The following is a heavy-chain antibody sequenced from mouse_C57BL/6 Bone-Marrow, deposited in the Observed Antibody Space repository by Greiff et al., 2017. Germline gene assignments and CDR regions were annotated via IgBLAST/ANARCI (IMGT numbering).Heavy chain of an antibody. CDR2: IDPEDGET. Sequence: EVKLVESGAELVKPGASVKLSCTASGFNIKDYYMHWVKQRTEQGLEWIGRIDPEDGETKYAPKFQGKATITADTTSNTAYLQLSSLTSEDTAVYYCARPIYDGYYVGWYFDVWGTGTTVTVSS. CDR3: ARPIYDGYYVGWYFDV. CDR1: GFNIKDYY. V-gene: IGHV14-2*01. J-gene: IGHJ1*03. D-gene: IGHD2-3*01.